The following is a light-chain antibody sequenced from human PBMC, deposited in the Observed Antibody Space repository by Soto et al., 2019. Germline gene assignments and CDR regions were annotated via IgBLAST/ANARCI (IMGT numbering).Light chain of an antibody. Sequence: QSALTQPASVSGSPGQSITISCTGTSSDVGAYNYVSWYQQHPGKAPKLMIYEVSYRPSGVSDRFSGSRSGNTASLTISGLQAEDESDYYCSSYTSSTTWVSGGGTKLTVL. CDR3: SSYTSSTTWV. J-gene: IGLJ3*02. CDR2: EVS. V-gene: IGLV2-14*01. CDR1: SSDVGAYNY.